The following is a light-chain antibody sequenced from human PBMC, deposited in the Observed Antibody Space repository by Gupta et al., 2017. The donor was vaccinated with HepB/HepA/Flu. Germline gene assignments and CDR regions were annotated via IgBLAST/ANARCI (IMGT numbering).Light chain of an antibody. Sequence: DIQMTQFPSTLSASIGDRVTITCRASDNVNRWLAWYQQKPGRAPKLLINQASKVENGVSSRFRGSGSGTEFTLTISSRQPDDLATYYCQHWHSYPWTFGQGTKVEVK. V-gene: IGKV1-5*03. CDR3: QHWHSYPWT. CDR1: DNVNRW. CDR2: QAS. J-gene: IGKJ1*01.